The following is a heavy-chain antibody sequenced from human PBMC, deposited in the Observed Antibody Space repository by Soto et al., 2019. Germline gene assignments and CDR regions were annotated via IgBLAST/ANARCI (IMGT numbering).Heavy chain of an antibody. J-gene: IGHJ5*02. Sequence: SETLSLTCTVSGGSISSYYWSWIRQPPGKGLEWIGYIYYSGSTNYNPSLKSRVTISVDTSKNQFSLKLSSVTAADTAVYYCARTRVVLPAAWVRSVEWFAPWGQGTLVTVSS. CDR2: IYYSGST. D-gene: IGHD2-2*01. CDR1: GGSISSYY. CDR3: ARTRVVLPAAWVRSVEWFAP. V-gene: IGHV4-59*01.